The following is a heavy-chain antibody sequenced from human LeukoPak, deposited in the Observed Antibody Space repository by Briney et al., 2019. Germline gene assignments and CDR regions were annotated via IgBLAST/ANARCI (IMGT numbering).Heavy chain of an antibody. V-gene: IGHV4-39*01. CDR1: GGSITSRDYY. CDR2: IYYSGTT. D-gene: IGHD2-15*01. J-gene: IGHJ5*02. CDR3: ARVNTQGVPSP. Sequence: PSETLSLTCTVPGGSITSRDYYWGWIRQPPGKGLEWIASIYYSGTTHYNPSHQSRVTMSVDTSKNQFSLKLSSVTAADTAVYYCARVNTQGVPSPWGQGILVTVSS.